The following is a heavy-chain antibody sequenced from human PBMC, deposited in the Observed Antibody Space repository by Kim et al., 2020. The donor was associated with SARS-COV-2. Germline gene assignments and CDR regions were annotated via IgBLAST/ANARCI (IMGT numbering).Heavy chain of an antibody. Sequence: GGSLRLSCAASGFTFRSYGMSWVRQAPGKGLEWVSGIIDSGGSAYYADSVKGRFTISRDNSKNTLYLQMNSLRAEDTAVYYCARTPITMIVNWGQGTLVTVSS. V-gene: IGHV3-23*01. J-gene: IGHJ4*02. CDR2: IIDSGGSA. D-gene: IGHD3-22*01. CDR3: ARTPITMIVN. CDR1: GFTFRSYG.